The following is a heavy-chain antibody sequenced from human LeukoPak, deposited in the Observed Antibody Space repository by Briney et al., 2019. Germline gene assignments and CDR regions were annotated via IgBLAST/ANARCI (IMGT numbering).Heavy chain of an antibody. CDR2: ISSSGSTR. CDR3: AREGYWSTNWYKFGSLLRYFDL. J-gene: IGHJ2*01. V-gene: IGHV3-48*03. CDR1: GFTFSSYE. D-gene: IGHD6-13*01. Sequence: GGSLRLSCAASGFTFSSYEMNGVRRAPGRGLEGGLDISSSGSTRYYADSVKGGFTSSRDNSKNTLYLQMNSLRAEDTAVYYCAREGYWSTNWYKFGSLLRYFDLWGRGTLVTVSS.